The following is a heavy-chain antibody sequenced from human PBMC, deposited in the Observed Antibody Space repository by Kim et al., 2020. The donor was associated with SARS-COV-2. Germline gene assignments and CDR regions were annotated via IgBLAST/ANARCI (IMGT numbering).Heavy chain of an antibody. Sequence: HKSRVTISVDTSKNQFSLKLSSVTAADTAVYYCARTRGYSGYDSRSWFDPWGQGTLVTVSS. CDR3: ARTRGYSGYDSRSWFDP. V-gene: IGHV4-34*01. J-gene: IGHJ5*02. D-gene: IGHD5-12*01.